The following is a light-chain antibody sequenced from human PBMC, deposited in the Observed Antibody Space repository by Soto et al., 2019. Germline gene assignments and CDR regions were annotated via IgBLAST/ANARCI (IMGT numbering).Light chain of an antibody. Sequence: QSALTQPASVSGSPGQSITISCTGTSSDVGGYNYVSWYQQHPGKAPKLMIYDVSNRPSGVSNRFSGSKSGNTASLTISGLQAEYEADYYCSSYTSSSLHVFGTGTKV. V-gene: IGLV2-14*03. CDR1: SSDVGGYNY. CDR3: SSYTSSSLHV. CDR2: DVS. J-gene: IGLJ1*01.